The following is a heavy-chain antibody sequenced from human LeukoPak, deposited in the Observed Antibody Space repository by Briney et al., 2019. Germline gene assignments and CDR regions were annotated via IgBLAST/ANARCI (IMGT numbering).Heavy chain of an antibody. J-gene: IGHJ3*02. V-gene: IGHV3-23*01. Sequence: GGSLRLSCAASGFTFSSYAMNWVRQAPGKGLEWVSAISVDGSHTYYADSVKGRFTISRDNSKNTLSLQMNSLRAEDTAVYYCAKCYDASGRRASDIWGQGTMVTVSS. CDR2: ISVDGSHT. CDR1: GFTFSSYA. D-gene: IGHD3-22*01. CDR3: AKCYDASGRRASDI.